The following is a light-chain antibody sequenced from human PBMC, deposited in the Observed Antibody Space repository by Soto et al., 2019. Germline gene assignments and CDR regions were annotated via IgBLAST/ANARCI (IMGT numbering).Light chain of an antibody. CDR1: SSDVGAYNY. J-gene: IGLJ2*01. CDR3: TSFTPSSTQL. V-gene: IGLV2-14*01. CDR2: DVS. Sequence: QSALTQPASVSGSPGQSITISCTGTSSDVGAYNYVSWYQQHPGKAPKLMIYDVSNRPSGVSNRFSGSKSGNTASLTISGLQAEDEADYYCTSFTPSSTQLFGGGTKLTVL.